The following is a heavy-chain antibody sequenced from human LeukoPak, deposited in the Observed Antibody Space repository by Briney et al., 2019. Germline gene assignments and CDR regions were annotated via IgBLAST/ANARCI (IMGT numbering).Heavy chain of an antibody. CDR2: ISGSGGST. CDR1: GFTFSSYA. J-gene: IGHJ2*01. D-gene: IGHD1-26*01. V-gene: IGHV3-23*01. Sequence: GGSLRLSCAASGFTFSSYAMIWVRQAPGKGLEWVSAISGSGGSTYYADSVKGRFTISRDNSKNTQYLQMNSLRAEDTAVYYCAKDPTGSYFSYWYFDLWGRGILVTVSS. CDR3: AKDPTGSYFSYWYFDL.